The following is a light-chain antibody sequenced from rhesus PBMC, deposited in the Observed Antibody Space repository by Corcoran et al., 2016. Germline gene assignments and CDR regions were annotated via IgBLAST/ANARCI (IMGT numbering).Light chain of an antibody. J-gene: IGKJ4*01. CDR2: RTS. Sequence: DIQMTQSPSSLSASAGDRVTITCRASQDIGDHLSWYQQKPGKPPKRHIYRTSTLESGDPSRYSGSRSGTDFTLTIISLQPEDFVTYYCLQGYSTPLKFGGATTVEIK. CDR3: LQGYSTPLK. CDR1: QDIGDH. V-gene: IGKV1-36*02.